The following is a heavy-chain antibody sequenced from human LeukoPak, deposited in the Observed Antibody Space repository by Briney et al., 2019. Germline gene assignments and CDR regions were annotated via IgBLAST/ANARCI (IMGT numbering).Heavy chain of an antibody. CDR2: ISDSGSNT. D-gene: IGHD6-6*01. CDR1: GFSFNTYS. J-gene: IGHJ4*02. Sequence: PGGSLRLSCAASGFSFNTYSMNWVRQTPGKGLEWVSSISDSGSNTYYAYSVTGRFTISIDNSKNTVYLQLNSLRAEDTAIYYCANSYSSSSAFYFDYWGQGTLVTVSS. V-gene: IGHV3-23*01. CDR3: ANSYSSSSAFYFDY.